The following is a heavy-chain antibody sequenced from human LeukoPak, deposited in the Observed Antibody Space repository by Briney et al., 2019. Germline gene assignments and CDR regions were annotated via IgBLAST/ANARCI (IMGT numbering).Heavy chain of an antibody. CDR3: AKNSGSYYNFDY. V-gene: IGHV3-30*18. CDR1: GFTFSSYG. CDR2: ISYDGSNK. J-gene: IGHJ4*02. Sequence: GGSLRLSCAASGFTFSSYGTHWVRQAPGKGLEWVAVISYDGSNKYYADSVKGRFTISRDNSKNTLYLQMNSLRAEDTAVYYCAKNSGSYYNFDYWGQGTLVTVSS. D-gene: IGHD1-26*01.